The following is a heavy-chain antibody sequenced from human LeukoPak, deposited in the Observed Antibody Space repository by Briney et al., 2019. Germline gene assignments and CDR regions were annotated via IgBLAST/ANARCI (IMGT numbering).Heavy chain of an antibody. D-gene: IGHD5-12*01. V-gene: IGHV3-23*01. CDR3: ARDLRGYSGYDSDF. J-gene: IGHJ4*02. Sequence: GGSLRLPCAASGFTFSRYAMSWVRQAPAKGLEWVSVISGSGENTHYADSVKGRFTISRDNSKNTLYLQMNSLRAEDTAVYYCARDLRGYSGYDSDFWRQGTLVTVSS. CDR1: GFTFSRYA. CDR2: ISGSGENT.